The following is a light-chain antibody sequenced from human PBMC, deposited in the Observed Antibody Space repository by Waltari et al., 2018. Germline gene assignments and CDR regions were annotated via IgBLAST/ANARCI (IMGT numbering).Light chain of an antibody. Sequence: QSALTQPASVSGSPGQSITISCTGTSSDIGAYKYVSWYQQHPGEAPKLIIYDVTNRPSGVSNCFSVSKSGNTASLTISGLQAEDEADYFCSSYASSSRYVFGTGTKVTVL. V-gene: IGLV2-14*03. CDR3: SSYASSSRYV. J-gene: IGLJ1*01. CDR1: SSDIGAYKY. CDR2: DVT.